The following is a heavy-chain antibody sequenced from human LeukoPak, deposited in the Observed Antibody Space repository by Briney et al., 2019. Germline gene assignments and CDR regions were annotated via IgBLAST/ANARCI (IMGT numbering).Heavy chain of an antibody. Sequence: GASVKVSCKASGYTFTSYGISWVRQAPGQGLEWMGWISAYNGNTNYAQKLQGRVTMTPDTSTSTAYMELRSLRSDDTAVYYCARDLSYDSSGYYRNDAFDIWGQGTMVTVSS. V-gene: IGHV1-18*01. CDR2: ISAYNGNT. CDR1: GYTFTSYG. J-gene: IGHJ3*02. CDR3: ARDLSYDSSGYYRNDAFDI. D-gene: IGHD3-22*01.